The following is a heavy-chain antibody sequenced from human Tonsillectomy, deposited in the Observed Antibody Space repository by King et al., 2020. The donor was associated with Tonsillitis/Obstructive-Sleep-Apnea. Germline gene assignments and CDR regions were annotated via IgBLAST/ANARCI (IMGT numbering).Heavy chain of an antibody. V-gene: IGHV3-15*01. CDR1: GFTFSNAW. CDR2: IKSKSKGETT. J-gene: IGHJ3*01. Sequence: VQLVESGGGLVKPGGSLRLSCAASGFTFSNAWMSWVRQAPGTGPEWVGRIKSKSKGETTDYTAPVRGRCPISRDDSKTTPFLQMNSLKTEDTAVYYCATDWGSGTYYVRAFDVWGLGTMVTVSS. D-gene: IGHD1-26*01. CDR3: ATDWGSGTYYVRAFDV.